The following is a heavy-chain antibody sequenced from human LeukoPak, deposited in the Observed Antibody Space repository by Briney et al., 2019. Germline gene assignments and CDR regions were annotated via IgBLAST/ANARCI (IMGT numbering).Heavy chain of an antibody. CDR3: ARRVGPFDY. J-gene: IGHJ4*02. CDR2: IYYSGST. V-gene: IGHV4-39*01. D-gene: IGHD1-26*01. Sequence: PSETLSLTCTVSGGSIGSSSYYWGWIRQPPGKGLEWIGSIYYSGSTYYNPSLKSRVTISVDTSKNQFSLKLSSVTAADTAVYYCARRVGPFDYWGQGTLVTVSS. CDR1: GGSIGSSSYY.